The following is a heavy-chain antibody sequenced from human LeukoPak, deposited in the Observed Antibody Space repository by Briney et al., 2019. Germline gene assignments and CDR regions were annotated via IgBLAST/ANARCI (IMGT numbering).Heavy chain of an antibody. Sequence: KPSETLSLTCTVSGVSISSSNSYWGWIRQPPGKGLEWIGSIYYSGSTNYNPSLKSRVTISVDTSKNQFSLKLSSVTAADTAVYYCARNKWELPYYYYYYMDVWGKGTTVTVSS. J-gene: IGHJ6*03. CDR2: IYYSGST. V-gene: IGHV4-39*07. CDR1: GVSISSSNSY. CDR3: ARNKWELPYYYYYYMDV. D-gene: IGHD1-26*01.